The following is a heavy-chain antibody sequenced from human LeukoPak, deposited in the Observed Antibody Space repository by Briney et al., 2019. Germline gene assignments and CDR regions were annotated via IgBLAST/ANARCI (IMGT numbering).Heavy chain of an antibody. V-gene: IGHV1-2*02. CDR1: GYTFTGYY. CDR3: ARGRGTTSSNFDY. J-gene: IGHJ4*02. Sequence: ASVKLSCKASGYTFTGYYMHWVRQAPGQGLEWMGWINPNNGGTNYVQKFQGRVTMTRDTSISTAYMELSRLTSDDTAVYYCARGRGTTSSNFDYWGQGTLVTVSS. CDR2: INPNNGGT. D-gene: IGHD2-2*01.